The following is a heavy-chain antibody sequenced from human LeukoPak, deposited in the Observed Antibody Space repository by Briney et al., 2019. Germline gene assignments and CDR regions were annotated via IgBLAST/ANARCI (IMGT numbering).Heavy chain of an antibody. V-gene: IGHV3-21*01. CDR3: ARESRPWFGEENWFGP. D-gene: IGHD3-10*01. J-gene: IGHJ5*02. Sequence: GGSLRLSCAASGFTFSSYSMNWVRQAPGKGLEWVSSISSSSSYIYYADSVKGRFTISRDNAKNSLYLQMNSLRAEDTAVYYCARESRPWFGEENWFGPWGQGTLVTVSS. CDR1: GFTFSSYS. CDR2: ISSSSSYI.